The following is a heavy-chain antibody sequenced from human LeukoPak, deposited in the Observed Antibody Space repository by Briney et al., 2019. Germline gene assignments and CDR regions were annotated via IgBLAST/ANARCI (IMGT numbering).Heavy chain of an antibody. CDR3: ARDPPYNWNYGGAFDI. J-gene: IGHJ3*02. V-gene: IGHV3-11*04. D-gene: IGHD1-7*01. CDR1: GFIFSDYY. Sequence: GGSLRLSCAASGFIFSDYYMNWIRQAPGKGLEWVSYISSSSSTIYYADSVKGRFTISRDNAKNSLYLQMNSLRAEDTAVYYCARDPPYNWNYGGAFDIWGQGTMVTVSS. CDR2: ISSSSSTI.